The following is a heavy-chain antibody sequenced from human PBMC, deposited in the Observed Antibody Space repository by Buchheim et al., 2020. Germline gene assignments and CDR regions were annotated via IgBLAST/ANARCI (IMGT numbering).Heavy chain of an antibody. D-gene: IGHD3-10*01. J-gene: IGHJ6*02. Sequence: QGQLVQSGVEVKKPGASVKVSCEASGYIFTNYGISWVRQAPGQGLEWMGWISVYNGDTKYAQKFQERVTLTIDTSTSTAYMELRSLRSDDTAVFYCARHREKLTGSYYYYPMDVWGQGTT. CDR1: GYIFTNYG. CDR3: ARHREKLTGSYYYYPMDV. V-gene: IGHV1-18*01. CDR2: ISVYNGDT.